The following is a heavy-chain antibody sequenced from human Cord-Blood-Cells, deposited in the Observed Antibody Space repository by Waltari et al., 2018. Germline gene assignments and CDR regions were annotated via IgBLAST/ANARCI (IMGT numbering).Heavy chain of an antibody. J-gene: IGHJ5*02. CDR2: ISWNSGSI. V-gene: IGHV3-9*01. CDR1: GFTFVVYA. CDR3: AKDRVPYGAAAGTNWFDP. Sequence: EVQLVESGGAWVQPGRSLRLYCAASGFTFVVYAMHWVRQAPGKGLGWVSGISWNSGSIGYADSVKGRFTISRDNAKNYLYLQMNSRRAEDTALYYCAKDRVPYGAAAGTNWFDPWGQGTLVTVPS. D-gene: IGHD6-13*01.